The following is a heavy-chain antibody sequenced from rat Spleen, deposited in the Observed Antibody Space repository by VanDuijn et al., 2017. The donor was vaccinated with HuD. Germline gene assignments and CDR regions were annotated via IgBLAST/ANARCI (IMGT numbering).Heavy chain of an antibody. J-gene: IGHJ2*01. CDR1: GFSLTSNS. Sequence: QVQLKESGPGLVQPSQTLSLTCTVSGFSLTSNSVSWVRQPPGKGLEWMGAIWSGGDTDYNSTLKSRLSISRDTSKSQVFLKMNSLQTEDTATYYCARDPPYFSGDYFDRWGQGVMVTVSS. CDR3: ARDPPYFSGDYFDR. V-gene: IGHV2-15*01. D-gene: IGHD1-1*01. CDR2: IWSGGDT.